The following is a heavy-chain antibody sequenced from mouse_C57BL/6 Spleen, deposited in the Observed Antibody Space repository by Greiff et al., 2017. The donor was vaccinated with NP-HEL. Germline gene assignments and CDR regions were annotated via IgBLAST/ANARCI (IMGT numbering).Heavy chain of an antibody. CDR2: ISSGSSTI. CDR1: GFTFSDYG. D-gene: IGHD2-3*01. CDR3: ARPMRDLTYYAMDY. Sequence: EVQGVESGGGLVKPGGSLKLSCAASGFTFSDYGMHWVRQAPEKGLEWVAYISSGSSTIYYADTVKGRFTISRDNAKHTLFLQMTSLRSEDTAMYYCARPMRDLTYYAMDYWGQGTSVTVSS. J-gene: IGHJ4*01. V-gene: IGHV5-17*01.